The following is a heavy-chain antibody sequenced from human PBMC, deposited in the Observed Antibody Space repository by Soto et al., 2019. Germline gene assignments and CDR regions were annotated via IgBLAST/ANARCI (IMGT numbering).Heavy chain of an antibody. CDR2: FDPEDGET. CDR3: ATGNYKGSSFDY. CDR1: GYTLTELS. V-gene: IGHV1-24*01. D-gene: IGHD1-7*01. Sequence: ASVKVSCKVSGYTLTELSMHWVRQAPGKGLEWMGGFDPEDGETIYAQKFQGRVTMTEDTSTDTAYMELSSPRSEDTAVYYCATGNYKGSSFDYWGQGTLVTVSS. J-gene: IGHJ4*02.